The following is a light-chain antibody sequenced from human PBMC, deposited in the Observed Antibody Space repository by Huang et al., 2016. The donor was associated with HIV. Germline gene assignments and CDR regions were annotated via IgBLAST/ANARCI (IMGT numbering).Light chain of an antibody. V-gene: IGKV1-5*03. CDR2: KAS. CDR1: QRITTW. CDR3: QQLNSYSYT. Sequence: DIQMTQSPSTLSASVGDRVTITCRASQRITTWLAWYQQKPGKAPKLLISKASNLQNGVPSRFRGSGSVTEFTLTISGLQPDDFATYYCQQLNSYSYTFGQGTKVELK. J-gene: IGKJ2*01.